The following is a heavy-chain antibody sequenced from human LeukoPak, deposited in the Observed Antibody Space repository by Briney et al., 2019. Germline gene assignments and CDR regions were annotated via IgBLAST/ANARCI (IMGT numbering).Heavy chain of an antibody. CDR1: GYTFTSYY. CDR2: INPSGGST. V-gene: IGHV1-46*01. J-gene: IGHJ4*02. CDR3: ARAPVRYCSGGSCYSSNYFDY. Sequence: ASVKVSCKASGYTFTSYYMHWVRQAPGQGLEWMGIINPSGGSTSYAQKLQGRVTMTRDTSTSTVYMELSSLRSEDTAVYYCARAPVRYCSGGSCYSSNYFDYWGQGTLVTVSS. D-gene: IGHD2-15*01.